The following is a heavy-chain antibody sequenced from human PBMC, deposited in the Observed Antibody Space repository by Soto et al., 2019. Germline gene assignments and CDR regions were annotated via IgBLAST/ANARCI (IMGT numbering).Heavy chain of an antibody. CDR1: GYSFTDYH. D-gene: IGHD2-8*01. Sequence: RASVKVSCKASGYSFTDYHIHWVRQAPGQGLEGLGRINPKSGGTSTAQKFQGWVTMTTDTSISTASMELTRLTSDDTAIYYCARGDSTDCSNGVCSFFYSPDMDVWGQGTKVTVSS. V-gene: IGHV1-2*04. CDR2: INPKSGGT. J-gene: IGHJ6*02. CDR3: ARGDSTDCSNGVCSFFYSPDMDV.